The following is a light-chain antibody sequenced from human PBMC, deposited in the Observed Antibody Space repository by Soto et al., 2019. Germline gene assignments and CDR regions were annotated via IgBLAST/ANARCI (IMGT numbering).Light chain of an antibody. CDR3: QQRSNWHPSYT. J-gene: IGKJ2*01. CDR2: GAS. CDR1: QSVSNNY. Sequence: EIVLTQSPGTLSLSPGERATLSCRASQSVSNNYLAWYQQTPGQAPRLLIYGASNRATGIPDRFSGSGSGTDFTLTISRLEPEDFAVYYCQQRSNWHPSYTGGQGTKVDSK. V-gene: IGKV3D-20*02.